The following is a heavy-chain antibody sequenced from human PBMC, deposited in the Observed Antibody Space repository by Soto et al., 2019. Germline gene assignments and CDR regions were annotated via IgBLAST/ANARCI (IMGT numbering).Heavy chain of an antibody. D-gene: IGHD4-4*01. CDR3: ARAGYDYSNYGSLVFDYYYYYMDV. J-gene: IGHJ6*03. V-gene: IGHV3-66*01. CDR1: GFTVSSNY. CDR2: IYSGGST. Sequence: GGSLRLSCAASGFTVSSNYMSWVRQAPGKGLEWVSVIYSGGSTYYADSVKGRFTISRDNSKNTLYLQMNSLRAEDTAVYYCARAGYDYSNYGSLVFDYYYYYMDVWGKGTTVTVSS.